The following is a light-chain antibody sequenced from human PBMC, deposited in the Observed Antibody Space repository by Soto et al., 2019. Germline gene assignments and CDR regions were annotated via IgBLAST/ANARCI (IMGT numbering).Light chain of an antibody. CDR1: QSVLYSSNNKNY. CDR3: QQYTGPWT. J-gene: IGKJ1*01. Sequence: DIVMTQSPDSLAVSLGERATINCKSSQSVLYSSNNKNYLAWYQQKPGQPPKLLIYWASTRESGVPDRFSGSGCGTDFTLTISSLQAEDVAVYYCQQYTGPWTFGQGTKVEIK. V-gene: IGKV4-1*01. CDR2: WAS.